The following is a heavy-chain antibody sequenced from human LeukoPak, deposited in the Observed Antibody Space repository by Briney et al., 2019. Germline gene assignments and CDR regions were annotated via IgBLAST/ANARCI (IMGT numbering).Heavy chain of an antibody. CDR1: GFTLRSYW. V-gene: IGHV3-7*01. Sequence: GGSLRLSCAASGFTLRSYWMSWVRQAPGKGLGWVANIKEDGSEKYYVDSVKGRFTISRDNAKNSLYLHMNSLTAEDTSMYYCARDWLAGVPFDAFDLWGQGTMVTVSS. CDR3: ARDWLAGVPFDAFDL. CDR2: IKEDGSEK. D-gene: IGHD3-10*01. J-gene: IGHJ3*01.